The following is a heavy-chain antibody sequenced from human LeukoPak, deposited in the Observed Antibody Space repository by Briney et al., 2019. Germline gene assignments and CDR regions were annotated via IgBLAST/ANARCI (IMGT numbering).Heavy chain of an antibody. Sequence: GASVKVSCKASGYTFTSYGISWVRQAPGQGLEWMGWISAYNGNTNYAQKLQGRVTMTTDTSTSTAYMELRSLRSDDTAVYYCARGNLGHDYSKGAQYYYYYYMDVWGKGTTVTVSS. V-gene: IGHV1-18*01. CDR1: GYTFTSYG. J-gene: IGHJ6*03. CDR3: ARGNLGHDYSKGAQYYYYYYMDV. D-gene: IGHD4-11*01. CDR2: ISAYNGNT.